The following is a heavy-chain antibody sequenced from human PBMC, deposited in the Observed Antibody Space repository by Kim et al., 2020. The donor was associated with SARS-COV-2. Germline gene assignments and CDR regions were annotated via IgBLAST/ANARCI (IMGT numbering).Heavy chain of an antibody. J-gene: IGHJ3*02. CDR3: ARKINCGGDCYYAFDI. Sequence: KFQGRVTMTRDTSTSTVYMELSSLRSEDTAVYYCARKINCGGDCYYAFDIWGQGTMVTVSS. V-gene: IGHV1-46*01. D-gene: IGHD2-21*02.